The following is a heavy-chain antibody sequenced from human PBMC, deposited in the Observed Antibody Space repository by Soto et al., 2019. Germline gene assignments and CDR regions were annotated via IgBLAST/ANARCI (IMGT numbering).Heavy chain of an antibody. J-gene: IGHJ4*02. D-gene: IGHD6-6*01. V-gene: IGHV4-59*08. CDR3: ARHAEYSSSPYDY. Sequence: SETLSLTCTVSGGSISSYYWSWIRQPPGKGLEWIGYIYYSGSTNYNPSLKSRVTISVDTSKNQFSLKLSSVTAADTAVYYCARHAEYSSSPYDYWGQGTLVTVSS. CDR1: GGSISSYY. CDR2: IYYSGST.